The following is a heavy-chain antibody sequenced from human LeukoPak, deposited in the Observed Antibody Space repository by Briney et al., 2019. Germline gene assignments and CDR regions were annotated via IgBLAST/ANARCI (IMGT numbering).Heavy chain of an antibody. V-gene: IGHV3-74*01. CDR1: GLTFKTTW. D-gene: IGHD1-7*01. CDR3: ATARNFRFEY. CDR2: MNGEGTTI. J-gene: IGHJ4*02. Sequence: GGSLRLSCATSGLTFKTTWMHWVRQAPGKGLMWVSRMNGEGTTIDYADSVKGRFTVSRDYAKNTLFLQMNNLRTEDTALYFCATARNFRFEYWGQGSLVIVSA.